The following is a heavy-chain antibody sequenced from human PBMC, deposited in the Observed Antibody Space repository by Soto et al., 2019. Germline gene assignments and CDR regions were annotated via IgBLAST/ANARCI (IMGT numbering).Heavy chain of an antibody. Sequence: GGSLRLSCAASGFTFSSYAMHWVRQAPGKGLEWVAVISYDGSNKYYADSVKGRFTISRDNSKNTLYLQMNSLGAEDTAVYYCAREKPPLDYWGQGTLVTVSS. V-gene: IGHV3-30-3*01. CDR1: GFTFSSYA. CDR2: ISYDGSNK. CDR3: AREKPPLDY. J-gene: IGHJ4*02.